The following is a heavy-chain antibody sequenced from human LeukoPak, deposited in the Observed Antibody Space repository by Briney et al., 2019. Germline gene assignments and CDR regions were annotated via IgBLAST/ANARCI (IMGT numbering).Heavy chain of an antibody. CDR2: MNPNSGNT. CDR3: ARVWFGELLVDY. D-gene: IGHD3-10*01. CDR1: GYTFTSYD. Sequence: VASVKVSCKASGYTFTSYDINWVRQATGQGLEWMGWMNPNSGNTGYAQKFQGRVTMTRNTSISTAYMELSSLRSEDTAVYYCARVWFGELLVDYWGQGTLVTVSS. V-gene: IGHV1-8*01. J-gene: IGHJ4*02.